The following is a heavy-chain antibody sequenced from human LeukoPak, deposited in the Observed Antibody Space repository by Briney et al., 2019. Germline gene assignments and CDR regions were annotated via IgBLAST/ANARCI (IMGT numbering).Heavy chain of an antibody. Sequence: GGSLRLSCAASGFTVSSNYMSWVRQAPGXGLEWVSVLYSGGSIYYAESVKGRFTISRDNSRNTLYLQMNSLRAEDTAVYYCARGTYYDSSGYHFDYWGQGTLVTVSS. CDR1: GFTVSSNY. CDR2: LYSGGSI. CDR3: ARGTYYDSSGYHFDY. J-gene: IGHJ4*02. D-gene: IGHD3-22*01. V-gene: IGHV3-53*01.